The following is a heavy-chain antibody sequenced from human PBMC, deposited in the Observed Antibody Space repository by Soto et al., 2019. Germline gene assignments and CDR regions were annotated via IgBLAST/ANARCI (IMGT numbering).Heavy chain of an antibody. J-gene: IGHJ6*02. D-gene: IGHD1-26*01. Sequence: AASLRLSCAASEFTVSSNYMNWVRQAPGKGLECVSTIYSGGSTYYADSVKGRFTISRDNSKNTLYLQMNNLRAEDTAVYYCAGRVGATNYGMDVWGQGTTVTVSS. V-gene: IGHV3-53*01. CDR2: IYSGGST. CDR3: AGRVGATNYGMDV. CDR1: EFTVSSNY.